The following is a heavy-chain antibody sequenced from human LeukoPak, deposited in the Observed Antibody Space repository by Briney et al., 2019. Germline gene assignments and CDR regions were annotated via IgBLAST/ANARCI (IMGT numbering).Heavy chain of an antibody. Sequence: GGSLSLSCAASGFIFRNVWMNWVRQAPGKGLEWVGRIQSETDGGTTDYAAPMKGRFTISRDDSKMMLYLQMNSLQTEDTAVYFCTTVLGGLRFFDHWGQGTAVTVSS. CDR3: TTVLGGLRFFDH. CDR2: IQSETDGGTT. V-gene: IGHV3-15*07. J-gene: IGHJ4*02. CDR1: GFIFRNVW.